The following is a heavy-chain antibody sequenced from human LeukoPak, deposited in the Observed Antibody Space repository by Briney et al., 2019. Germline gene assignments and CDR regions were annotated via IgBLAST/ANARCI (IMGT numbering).Heavy chain of an antibody. J-gene: IGHJ4*02. D-gene: IGHD2/OR15-2a*01. V-gene: IGHV4-4*09. Sequence: SETLSLTCTVSGVSFSSFQWSWIRQSPVKGLEWIANIHMTGRTDYYPSLKSRVTISMETSKRQFSLLLTTGSAADTAIYLCTTSYDAKVAPFDLLGQGILGTVSS. CDR3: TTSYDAKVAPFDL. CDR2: IHMTGRT. CDR1: GVSFSSFQ.